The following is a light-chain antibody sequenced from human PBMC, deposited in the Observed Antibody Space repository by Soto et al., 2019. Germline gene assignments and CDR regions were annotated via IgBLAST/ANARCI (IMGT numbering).Light chain of an antibody. CDR3: GTWDSSLIVFYD. CDR2: DNN. V-gene: IGLV1-51*01. Sequence: QSVLTQPPSVSAAPGQKVTISCSGSSSNIGNNYVSWYQQLPGTAPKLLIYDNNKRPSGIPDRFSGSKSGTSATLGITGLQTGDEADYYSGTWDSSLIVFYDFGTGTKVTVL. CDR1: SSNIGNNY. J-gene: IGLJ1*01.